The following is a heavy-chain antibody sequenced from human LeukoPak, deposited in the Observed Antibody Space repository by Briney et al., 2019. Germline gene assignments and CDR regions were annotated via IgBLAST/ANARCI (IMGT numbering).Heavy chain of an antibody. J-gene: IGHJ4*02. V-gene: IGHV1-18*01. CDR3: ARTHTNDYGDYPLRHSFDY. Sequence: ASVKVSCQASGYTFSNYGISWVRQATGQGVEWMGWISAYNGNTNYAQNFQGRVTMTTDTSTSTAYMELRSLRSDDTAMYYCARTHTNDYGDYPLRHSFDYWGQGTLVTVSS. CDR2: ISAYNGNT. D-gene: IGHD4-17*01. CDR1: GYTFSNYG.